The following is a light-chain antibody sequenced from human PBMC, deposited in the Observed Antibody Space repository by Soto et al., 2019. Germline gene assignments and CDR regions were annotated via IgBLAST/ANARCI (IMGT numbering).Light chain of an antibody. V-gene: IGLV1-47*01. CDR3: AAWDDSLTGWV. CDR2: RNN. CDR1: SSNVGSKY. J-gene: IGLJ3*02. Sequence: QSVVTQPPSASGTPGQRVTISGSGSSSNVGSKYVYWYQQLPGTAPKLLMYRNNQRPSGVPDRFSGSKSGTSASLAISGLRSEDEADYYCAAWDDSLTGWVFGGGTKLTVL.